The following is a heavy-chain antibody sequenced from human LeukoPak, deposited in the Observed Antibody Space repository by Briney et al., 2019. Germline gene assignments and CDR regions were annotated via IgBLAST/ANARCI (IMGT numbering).Heavy chain of an antibody. D-gene: IGHD3-9*01. J-gene: IGHJ4*02. CDR3: ARYYDILTGYYLGKPIDY. Sequence: GSLILSCAASGFPFNGNAMSWVRQVPGRGLEWVSSIISSSSYIYYADSVKGRFTISRDNAKNSLYLQMNSRRAEDTAVYYCARYYDILTGYYLGKPIDYWGQGTLVTVSS. V-gene: IGHV3-21*01. CDR2: IISSSSYI. CDR1: GFPFNGNA.